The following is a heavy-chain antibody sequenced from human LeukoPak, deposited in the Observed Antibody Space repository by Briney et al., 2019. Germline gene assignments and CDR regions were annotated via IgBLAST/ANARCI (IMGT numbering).Heavy chain of an antibody. CDR2: ISGSGGST. CDR3: AKDKGSGWYHFRY. CDR1: GFTFSSYA. D-gene: IGHD6-19*01. Sequence: GGSLRLSCAASGFTFSSYAMSWVRQAPGKGLEWVSAISGSGGSTYYADSVKGRFTISRDNSKNTLYLQMDSLRAEDTAVYYCAKDKGSGWYHFRYWGQGTLVTVSS. V-gene: IGHV3-23*01. J-gene: IGHJ4*02.